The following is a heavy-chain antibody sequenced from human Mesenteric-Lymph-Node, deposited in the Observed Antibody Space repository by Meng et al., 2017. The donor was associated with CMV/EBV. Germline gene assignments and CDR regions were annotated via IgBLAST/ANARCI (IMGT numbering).Heavy chain of an antibody. CDR2: IYRSGNT. J-gene: IGHJ5*02. Sequence: SGDSISIGSYYCTWSRQHPGKGLEWIGYIYRSGNTYYNPSLKSRVTISVDTSKNHFSLNLNSVTAADTAVYYCARRDYRDLENWFDPWGQGTLVTVSS. CDR3: ARRDYRDLENWFDP. CDR1: GDSISIGSYY. D-gene: IGHD4-17*01. V-gene: IGHV4-31*02.